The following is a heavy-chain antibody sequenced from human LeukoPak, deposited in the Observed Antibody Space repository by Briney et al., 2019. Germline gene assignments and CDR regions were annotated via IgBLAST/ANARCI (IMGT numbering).Heavy chain of an antibody. CDR2: IYYRGSN. V-gene: IGHV4-39*01. J-gene: IGHJ5*01. D-gene: IGHD1-14*01. Sequence: SETLSLTCTVSGASISISNYYWGWVRQPPGKGLEWIGKIYYRGSNYYHSSLQSQVTISVDTSKSQFSLKVRSVTAADTAVYYCARHGHSHHYDSWGQGILVTVSS. CDR1: GASISISNYY. CDR3: ARHGHSHHYDS.